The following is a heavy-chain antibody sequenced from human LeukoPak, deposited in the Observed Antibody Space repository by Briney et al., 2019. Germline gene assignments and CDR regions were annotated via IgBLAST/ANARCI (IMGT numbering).Heavy chain of an antibody. V-gene: IGHV1-2*02. CDR1: GYTFTGYY. J-gene: IGHJ1*01. Sequence: GASVKVSCKASGYTFTGYYMHWVRQAPGQGLEWMGWINPNSGGTNYAQKFQGRVTMTRDTSISTAYMELSRLRSDDTAVYYCASSRSGSDLHYFQHWGQGTLVTVSS. CDR3: ASSRSGSDLHYFQH. CDR2: INPNSGGT. D-gene: IGHD1-26*01.